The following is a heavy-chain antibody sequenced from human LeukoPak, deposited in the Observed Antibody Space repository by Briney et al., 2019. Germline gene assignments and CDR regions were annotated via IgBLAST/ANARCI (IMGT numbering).Heavy chain of an antibody. J-gene: IGHJ3*02. D-gene: IGHD2-2*01. CDR2: INSHNLKT. V-gene: IGHV1-18*01. CDR3: ARGTKEDCSSSSCDWGDAFAI. Sequence: ASVKVSCKASIYTFSDYGVTWVRQAPGQGLEWMGWINSHNLKTIYAKKFQGRVTLTTDTSTNTAYMEMTTLTSDDTAVYYCARGTKEDCSSSSCDWGDAFAIWGQGTMVTVSS. CDR1: IYTFSDYG.